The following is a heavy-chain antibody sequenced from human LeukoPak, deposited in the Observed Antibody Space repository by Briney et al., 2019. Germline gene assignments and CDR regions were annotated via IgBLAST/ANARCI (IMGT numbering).Heavy chain of an antibody. V-gene: IGHV4-59*01. CDR2: IYYSGST. Sequence: SETLSLTCTVSGGSISSYYWSWMRQPPGKRLEWIGHIYYSGSTNYNPSLESRVTISVDTSKNQFSLKLSSVTAADTAVYYCASRSSIWSGDQDTLYYFDSWGQGTLVTVSS. CDR3: ASRSSIWSGDQDTLYYFDS. CDR1: GGSISSYY. D-gene: IGHD3-3*01. J-gene: IGHJ4*02.